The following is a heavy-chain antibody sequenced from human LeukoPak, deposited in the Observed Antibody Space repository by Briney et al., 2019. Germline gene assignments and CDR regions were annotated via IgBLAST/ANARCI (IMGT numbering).Heavy chain of an antibody. CDR2: TRNKANSYTT. D-gene: IGHD5-18*01. J-gene: IGHJ4*02. CDR1: GFTFSDHY. CDR3: AREEGYSYANFDY. V-gene: IGHV3-72*01. Sequence: GGSLRLSCAASGFTFSDHYMDWVRQAPGKGLEWVGRTRNKANSYTTEYAASVKGRLTISRDDSKNSLYLQMNSLKTEDTAVYYCAREEGYSYANFDYWGQGTLVTVSS.